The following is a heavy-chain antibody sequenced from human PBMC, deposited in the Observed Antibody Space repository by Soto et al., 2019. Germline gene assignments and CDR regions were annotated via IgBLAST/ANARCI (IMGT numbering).Heavy chain of an antibody. J-gene: IGHJ5*02. V-gene: IGHV4-31*03. D-gene: IGHD1-7*01. CDR3: ARFAGTTRDWFDP. Sequence: SETLSLTCTVSGGCISSGGYYWSWIRQHPGKGLEWIGYIYYSGSTYYNPSLKSRVTISVDTSKNQFSLKLSSVTAADTAVYYRARFAGTTRDWFDPWGQGTLVTVSS. CDR1: GGCISSGGYY. CDR2: IYYSGST.